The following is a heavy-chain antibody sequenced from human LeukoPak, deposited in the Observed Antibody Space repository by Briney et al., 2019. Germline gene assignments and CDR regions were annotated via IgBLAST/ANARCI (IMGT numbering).Heavy chain of an antibody. CDR1: GFTFNSYS. Sequence: KPGGSLRLSCAASGFTFNSYSMNWVRQAPGKGLEWVSSISTSSNYIYYADSVKGRFTISRDNAKNSLYLQMNSLRVEDTAVYFCATRKGGANAYFDYWGQGTLVTVSS. D-gene: IGHD1-26*01. J-gene: IGHJ4*02. CDR3: ATRKGGANAYFDY. V-gene: IGHV3-21*01. CDR2: ISTSSNYI.